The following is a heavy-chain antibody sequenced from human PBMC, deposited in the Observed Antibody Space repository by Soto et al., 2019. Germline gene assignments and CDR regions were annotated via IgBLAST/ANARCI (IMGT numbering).Heavy chain of an antibody. CDR2: IHYGGST. D-gene: IGHD3-10*01. Sequence: PSETLSLTCTVSVGSLSGGDNYWSWIRQLPGKGLEWIGHIHYGGSTYYSPSFKSRVILSVDTSKSQFSLNLTSATAADTAVYFCPRESGAGSFAWFDAWGQGTQVTVSS. V-gene: IGHV4-30-4*01. CDR3: PRESGAGSFAWFDA. CDR1: VGSLSGGDNY. J-gene: IGHJ5*02.